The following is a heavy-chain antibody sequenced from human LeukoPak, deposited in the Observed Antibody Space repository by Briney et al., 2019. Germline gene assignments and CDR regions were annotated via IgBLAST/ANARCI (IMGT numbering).Heavy chain of an antibody. CDR1: GFTFSSIG. J-gene: IGHJ4*02. CDR2: ISYDGTGK. CDR3: AKEQWLVFDY. D-gene: IGHD6-19*01. Sequence: GGSLRLSCAAFGFTFSSIGMHWVRQAPGKGLEWVAVISYDGTGKYYADSVKGRFTISRDNAKNTLYLQMNSLRADDTAVYFCAKEQWLVFDYRGQGTLVTVSS. V-gene: IGHV3-30*18.